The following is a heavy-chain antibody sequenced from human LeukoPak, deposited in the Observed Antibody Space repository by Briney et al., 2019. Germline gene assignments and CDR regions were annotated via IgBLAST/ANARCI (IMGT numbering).Heavy chain of an antibody. CDR2: IYYSGST. CDR3: ARASVGARYGWFDP. V-gene: IGHV4-59*01. Sequence: SETLSLTCSVSGGSISSYYWSWIRQPPGKGLEWIGYIYYSGSTNYNPSLKSRVTISVDTSKNQFSLKLNSVTAADTAVYYCARASVGARYGWFDPWGQGTLVTVSS. D-gene: IGHD1-26*01. CDR1: GGSISSYY. J-gene: IGHJ5*02.